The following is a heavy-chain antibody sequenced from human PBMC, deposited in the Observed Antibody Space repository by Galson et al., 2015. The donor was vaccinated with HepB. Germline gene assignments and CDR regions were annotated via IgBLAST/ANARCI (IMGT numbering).Heavy chain of an antibody. CDR1: GGTFSSYA. D-gene: IGHD5-18*01. CDR3: AFVDTAMVTHYYYGMDV. Sequence: SVKVSCKASGGTFSSYAISWVRQAPGQGLEWMGGIIPIFGTASYAQKFQGRVTITADESTSTAYMELSSLRSEDTAVYYCAFVDTAMVTHYYYGMDVWGQGTTVTVSS. J-gene: IGHJ6*02. CDR2: IIPIFGTA. V-gene: IGHV1-69*13.